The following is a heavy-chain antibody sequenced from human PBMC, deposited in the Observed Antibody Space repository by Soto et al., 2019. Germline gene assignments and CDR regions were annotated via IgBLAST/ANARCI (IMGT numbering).Heavy chain of an antibody. D-gene: IGHD2-8*01. CDR3: ARDNGMAGSFDP. CDR2: ITGSSGVT. CDR1: GFTFSSYS. J-gene: IGHJ5*02. Sequence: PGGSLRLSCAASGFTFSSYSMNWARQAPGKGLEWVAYITGSSGVTYYADSVKGRFTISRDNARNSLHLQMKRLRDEDTAVYYCARDNGMAGSFDPWGQGTLVTVSS. V-gene: IGHV3-48*02.